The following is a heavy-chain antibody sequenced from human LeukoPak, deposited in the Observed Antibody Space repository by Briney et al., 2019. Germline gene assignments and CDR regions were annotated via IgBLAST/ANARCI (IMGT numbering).Heavy chain of an antibody. CDR1: GFTFSSYE. CDR2: IIIRSSTI. J-gene: IGHJ3*01. CDR3: ARDGWVRGVIAAFDV. D-gene: IGHD3-10*01. V-gene: IGHV3-48*03. Sequence: GGPLRLSCAVSGFTFSSYEMNWVRQAPGKGLEGSSYIIIRSSTIYYAVPVKGPFTNSSDNAKNSLYPQMNSLRAEDTAVYYCARDGWVRGVIAAFDVWGQGTLVTVSS.